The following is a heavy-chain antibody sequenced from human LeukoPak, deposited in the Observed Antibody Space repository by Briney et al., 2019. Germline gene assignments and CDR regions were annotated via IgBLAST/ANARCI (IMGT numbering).Heavy chain of an antibody. J-gene: IGHJ4*02. Sequence: PGGSLRLSCVVPGFTFSPYTMTWVRQAPGKGLEWVSAISGSGDSTYYADSVKGRFTISRDNSKNTLYLQMNILRAEDTAVYYCSKSLGDIVVVAAAFDSWGQGALVTVSS. CDR3: SKSLGDIVVVAAAFDS. CDR2: ISGSGDST. V-gene: IGHV3-23*01. D-gene: IGHD2-15*01. CDR1: GFTFSPYT.